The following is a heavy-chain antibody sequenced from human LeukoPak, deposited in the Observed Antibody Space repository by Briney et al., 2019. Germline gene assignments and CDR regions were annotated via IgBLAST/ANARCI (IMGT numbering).Heavy chain of an antibody. V-gene: IGHV3-21*01. CDR1: GFTFSSYS. D-gene: IGHD3-22*01. CDR2: ISSSSSYI. CDR3: ARGALVVEMDY. J-gene: IGHJ4*02. Sequence: GGSLRPSCAASGFTFSSYSMNWVRQAPGKGLEWVSSISSSSSYIYYADSVKGRFTISRDNAKNSLYLQMNSLRAEDTAVYYCARGALVVEMDYWGQGTLVTVSS.